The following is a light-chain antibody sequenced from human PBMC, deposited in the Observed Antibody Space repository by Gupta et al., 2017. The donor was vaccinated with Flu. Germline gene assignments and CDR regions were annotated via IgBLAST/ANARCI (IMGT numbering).Light chain of an antibody. CDR1: SSDIGGYKF. CDR3: CSYTRTYTGV. V-gene: IGLV2-14*01. Sequence: QSALTQPASVSGSPGQSITISCTGTSSDIGGYKFVSWFQQHPGKVPKLVSYEVNNRPSGISSRVSGSKSGNTASLTISGLQAEDDAYYDCCSYTRTYTGVFGGGTKLTVL. CDR2: EVN. J-gene: IGLJ2*01.